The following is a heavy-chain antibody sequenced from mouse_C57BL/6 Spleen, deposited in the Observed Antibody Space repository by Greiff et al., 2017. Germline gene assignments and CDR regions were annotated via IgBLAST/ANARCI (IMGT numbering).Heavy chain of an antibody. CDR1: GFSLTSYG. CDR2: IWSGGST. Sequence: VQVVESGPGLVQPSQSLSITCTVSGFSLTSYGVHWVRQSPGKGLEWLGVIWSGGSTDYNAAFISRLSISKDNSKSQVFFKMNSLQADDTAIYYCARNYYGSRGAMDYWGQGTSVTVSS. D-gene: IGHD1-1*01. J-gene: IGHJ4*01. V-gene: IGHV2-2*01. CDR3: ARNYYGSRGAMDY.